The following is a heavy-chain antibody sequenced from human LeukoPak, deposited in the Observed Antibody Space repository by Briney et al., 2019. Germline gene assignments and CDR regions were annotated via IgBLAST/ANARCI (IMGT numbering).Heavy chain of an antibody. CDR3: ARVPITMIVHDY. CDR2: INHSGST. D-gene: IGHD3-22*01. J-gene: IGHJ4*02. Sequence: SETLSLTCTVSGGSISSSSYYWSWIRQPPGKGLEWIGEINHSGSTNYNPSLKSRGTISVDTSKNQFSLKLSSVTAADTAVYYCARVPITMIVHDYWGQGTLVTVSS. V-gene: IGHV4-39*07. CDR1: GGSISSSSYY.